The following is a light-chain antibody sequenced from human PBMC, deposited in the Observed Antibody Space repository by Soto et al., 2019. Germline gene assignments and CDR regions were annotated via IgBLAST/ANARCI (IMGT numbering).Light chain of an antibody. Sequence: EIVLTQSPATLSLSPGERATLSCRASQSVSRYLAWYQQKPGQAPRLLIYDASNRATGIPARFSGSGSGTDFELTISSLEPEDFAVYYCHQRSNWPPISFGQGTRLEIK. J-gene: IGKJ5*01. CDR2: DAS. V-gene: IGKV3-11*01. CDR1: QSVSRY. CDR3: HQRSNWPPIS.